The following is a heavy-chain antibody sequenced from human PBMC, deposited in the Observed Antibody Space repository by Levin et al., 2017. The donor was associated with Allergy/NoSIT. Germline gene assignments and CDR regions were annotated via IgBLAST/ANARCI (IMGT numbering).Heavy chain of an antibody. CDR3: AKDLKCNYGVCFHYFDY. CDR1: GFTFSSYA. D-gene: IGHD2-8*01. V-gene: IGHV3-23*01. CDR2: ISGGGGVI. J-gene: IGHJ4*02. Sequence: GGSLRLSCAASGFTFSSYAMNWVRQAPGKGLEWVSAISGGGGVIYQPDSLKGRFTISRDNSKNTLYLQMNSLRAEDTAVYYCAKDLKCNYGVCFHYFDYWGPGTLVTVTS.